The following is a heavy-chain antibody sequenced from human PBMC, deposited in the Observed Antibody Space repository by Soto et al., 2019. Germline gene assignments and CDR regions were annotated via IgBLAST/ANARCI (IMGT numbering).Heavy chain of an antibody. Sequence: QVQVVESGGGVVQPGRSLRLSCEASGITFSRHAMHWVRQVPGKGLEWVAIMSYDGNYISYGDSVRGRFTISRDNSKDMLFLQMHSLRPEDSGVFFCARDRYSSGWGDAFDMWGQGTMVTVSS. D-gene: IGHD6-19*01. V-gene: IGHV3-30-3*01. CDR2: MSYDGNYI. CDR1: GITFSRHA. J-gene: IGHJ3*02. CDR3: ARDRYSSGWGDAFDM.